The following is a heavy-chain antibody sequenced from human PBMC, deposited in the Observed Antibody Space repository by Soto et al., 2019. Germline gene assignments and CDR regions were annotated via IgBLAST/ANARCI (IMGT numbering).Heavy chain of an antibody. Sequence: SETLSLTCTVSGNSISTGAYYWSWLRQHPVKGLEWIGHIFYSGNTHYSPSLESRVTISVDTSKNQFSIKLTSVTVADTAVYYCAREGRSAAPQAGFDLWGQGTLVTVSS. J-gene: IGHJ4*02. V-gene: IGHV4-31*03. CDR3: AREGRSAAPQAGFDL. CDR2: IFYSGNT. D-gene: IGHD3-10*01. CDR1: GNSISTGAYY.